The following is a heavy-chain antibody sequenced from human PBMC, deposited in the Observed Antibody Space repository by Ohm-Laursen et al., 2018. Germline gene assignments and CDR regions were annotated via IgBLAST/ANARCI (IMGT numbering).Heavy chain of an antibody. CDR3: AAGSGWLIDY. Sequence: SLRLSCAASGFTFSTYWMGWVRQAPGKGLEWVANIKQDGSEKYYVESVKGRFTISRDNAKNSLFLQLNALRAEDTAVYYCAAGSGWLIDYWGQGTLVTVSS. CDR2: IKQDGSEK. D-gene: IGHD6-19*01. J-gene: IGHJ4*02. V-gene: IGHV3-7*01. CDR1: GFTFSTYW.